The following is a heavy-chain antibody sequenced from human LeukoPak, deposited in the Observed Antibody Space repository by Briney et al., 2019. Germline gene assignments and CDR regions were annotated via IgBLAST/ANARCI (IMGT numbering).Heavy chain of an antibody. CDR1: GYTFTSYA. J-gene: IGHJ4*02. V-gene: IGHV1-3*01. D-gene: IGHD3-9*01. CDR3: ARDDILTGNYPPFDF. CDR2: INAGNGNT. Sequence: GASVKVSCKASGYTFTSYAMHWVRQAPGQRLEWMGWINAGNGNTKYSQKFQGRVTITRDTSASTAYMELSRLRSDDTAVYYCARDDILTGNYPPFDFWGQGTLVTVSS.